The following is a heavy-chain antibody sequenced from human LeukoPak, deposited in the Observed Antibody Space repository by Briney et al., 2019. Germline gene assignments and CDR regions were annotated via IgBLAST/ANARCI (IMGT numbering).Heavy chain of an antibody. CDR2: INHSGDT. CDR1: GGSFSGYF. V-gene: IGHV4-34*01. J-gene: IGHJ4*02. D-gene: IGHD3-16*01. CDR3: ARVLGDFYGDY. Sequence: PSETLSLTCAVYGGSFSGYFWSWIRQPPGRGLEWIGEINHSGDTRYNPSLKNRVTMSVDTSKILFSLYMTSVTAADTAVYYCARVLGDFYGDYWGQGTLVTVSS.